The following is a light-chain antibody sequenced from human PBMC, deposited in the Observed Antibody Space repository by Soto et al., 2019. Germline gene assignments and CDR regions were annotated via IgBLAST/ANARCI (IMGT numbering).Light chain of an antibody. Sequence: QSVLTQPASVSGSPGQSITISCTGSSSDVGSYNLVSWYQQHPGKAPKVMVYEGGYRPSGVSNRFSASKSGNTASLTISGLQAEDEADYYCCSYASSGTVIFGGGTKVTVL. V-gene: IGLV2-23*01. CDR3: CSYASSGTVI. CDR2: EGG. CDR1: SSDVGSYNL. J-gene: IGLJ2*01.